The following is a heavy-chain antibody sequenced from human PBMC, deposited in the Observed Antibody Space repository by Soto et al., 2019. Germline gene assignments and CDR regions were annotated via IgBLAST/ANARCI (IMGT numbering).Heavy chain of an antibody. Sequence: QVQLVQSGAAVKKPWSSVKVSCKASGGTFSSYAISWVRQAPGQWLEWMVVIIPIFGTANYAQKFQVRVTITADESTSTAYMELSSLRSEDTAVYYCARVIALHYYDSRKVLSGMDVWCQGTTVTVSS. CDR1: GGTFSSYA. J-gene: IGHJ6*02. D-gene: IGHD3-22*01. CDR3: ARVIALHYYDSRKVLSGMDV. CDR2: IIPIFGTA. V-gene: IGHV1-69*01.